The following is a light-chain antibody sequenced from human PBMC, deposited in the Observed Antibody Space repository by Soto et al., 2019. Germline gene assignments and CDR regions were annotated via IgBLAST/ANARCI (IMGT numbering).Light chain of an antibody. Sequence: DIQMTQSPSSLSASVGDRVTITCRASQNIGVYLNWYQKKPGKAPKLLIHAASSLHSGVPSTFSGSGSGTDFALTIRSLQPEDFATSYCHQTAASPWTFAEGTKVEIK. V-gene: IGKV1-39*01. CDR2: AAS. J-gene: IGKJ1*01. CDR1: QNIGVY. CDR3: HQTAASPWT.